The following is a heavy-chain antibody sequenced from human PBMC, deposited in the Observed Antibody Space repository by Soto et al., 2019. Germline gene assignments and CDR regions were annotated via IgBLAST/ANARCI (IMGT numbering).Heavy chain of an antibody. J-gene: IGHJ4*02. CDR3: ASPTQTAGDSSGYYPYCFDY. CDR1: GGTFSSYA. V-gene: IGHV1-69*19. Sequence: QVQLVQSGAEVKKPGSSVKVSCKASGGTFSSYAISWVRQAPGQGLEWMGGIIPIFGTANYAQKFQGRVTITADESTSTAYMELSCLRSEDTAVYYCASPTQTAGDSSGYYPYCFDYWGQGTLVTVSS. D-gene: IGHD3-22*01. CDR2: IIPIFGTA.